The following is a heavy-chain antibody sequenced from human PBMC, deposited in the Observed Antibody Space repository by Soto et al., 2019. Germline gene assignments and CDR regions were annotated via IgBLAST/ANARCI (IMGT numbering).Heavy chain of an antibody. CDR2: IYSDGTT. D-gene: IGHD3-9*01. CDR3: AILTN. CDR1: GFTVSSNY. V-gene: IGHV3-53*02. J-gene: IGHJ4*02. Sequence: EVQLVETGGGLIQPGGSLRLSCAASGFTVSSNYMNWVRQAPGKGLEWVSIIYSDGTTSYADSVKGRFTISRDNFKNTLHRQMNSLGAEDTAVYYCAILTNWGQGTLVTVSS.